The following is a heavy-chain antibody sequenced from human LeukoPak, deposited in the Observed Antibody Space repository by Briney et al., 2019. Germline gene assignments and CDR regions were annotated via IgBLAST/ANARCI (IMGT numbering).Heavy chain of an antibody. D-gene: IGHD6-19*01. CDR1: GYTFTSYD. CDR2: MNPNSGNT. V-gene: IGHV1-8*03. J-gene: IGHJ4*02. CDR3: ARVTSAVAGGDY. Sequence: ASVKVSCKASGYTFTSYDINGVRQATGQGLEWMGWMNPNSGNTGYAQKFQGRVTITRNTSISTAYMELSSLRSEDTAVYYCARVTSAVAGGDYWGQGTLVTVSS.